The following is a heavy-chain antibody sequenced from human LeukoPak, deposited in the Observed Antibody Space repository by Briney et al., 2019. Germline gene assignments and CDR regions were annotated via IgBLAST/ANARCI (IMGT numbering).Heavy chain of an antibody. J-gene: IGHJ5*02. CDR2: IYYTVHN. Sequence: SETLSLTCTVSGGSVSSSTYYWGWIRQPPGKGLECIASIYYTVHNYYNPSLKSRVTISVDTSKNHFSLNLNSVTAADTAVYYCARQQCNGGSCYSRAIWFDPWGQGTLVSVSS. V-gene: IGHV4-39*01. D-gene: IGHD2-15*01. CDR1: GGSVSSSTYY. CDR3: ARQQCNGGSCYSRAIWFDP.